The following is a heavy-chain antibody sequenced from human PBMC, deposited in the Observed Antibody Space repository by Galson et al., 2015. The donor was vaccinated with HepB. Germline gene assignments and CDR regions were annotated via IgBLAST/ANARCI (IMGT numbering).Heavy chain of an antibody. Sequence: SLRLSCAASGFTFSNYWMTWVRQAPGKGLEWVANINQDGSDKYYVDSVKGRFTISRDDASNSLYLQMNSLRAEDTASYYCARRLLWFGGDVFDIWGQGTVVTVSS. CDR3: ARRLLWFGGDVFDI. J-gene: IGHJ3*02. CDR1: GFTFSNYW. V-gene: IGHV3-7*03. CDR2: INQDGSDK. D-gene: IGHD3-10*01.